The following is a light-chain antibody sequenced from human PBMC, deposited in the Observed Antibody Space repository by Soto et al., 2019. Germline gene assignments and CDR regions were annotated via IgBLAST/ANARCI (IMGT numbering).Light chain of an antibody. Sequence: EIVMTQSPATLSVSPGERATLSCRASQSVSNNLAWYQKKPGQAPRLLIYGASTRATGIPARFSGSGSGTDFTLTISSLQSEDFALYYCQQYNNWWTFGQGTRVEIK. J-gene: IGKJ1*01. V-gene: IGKV3-15*01. CDR1: QSVSNN. CDR2: GAS. CDR3: QQYNNWWT.